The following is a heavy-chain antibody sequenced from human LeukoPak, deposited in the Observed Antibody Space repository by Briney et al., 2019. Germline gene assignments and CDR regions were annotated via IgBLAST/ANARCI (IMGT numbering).Heavy chain of an antibody. CDR3: ARAPGEAARGIGWFDP. D-gene: IGHD6-6*01. CDR2: IIPIFGTA. CDR1: GYTFTIYG. Sequence: SVRVSCKASGYTFTIYGISWVRQAPGQGLEWMGGIIPIFGTANYAQKFQGRVTITTDESTSTAYMELSSLRSEDTAVYYCARAPGEAARGIGWFDPWGQGTLVTVSS. J-gene: IGHJ5*02. V-gene: IGHV1-69*05.